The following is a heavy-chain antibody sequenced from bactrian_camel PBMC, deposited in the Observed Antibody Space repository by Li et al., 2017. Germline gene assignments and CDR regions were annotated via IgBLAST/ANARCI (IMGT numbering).Heavy chain of an antibody. Sequence: VQLVESGGGSVRAGGSLRLSCAASGYAVRHDCMGWFRQTPGKEREGVAAIDNDGTTSYAESVKGRFTISLDNNRRTAYLQMNSLKPEDTAMYYCAAKPWVCALDPEDIVNYDYKGQGTQVTVS. CDR3: AAKPWVCALDPEDIVNYDY. D-gene: IGHD1*01. J-gene: IGHJ4*01. CDR1: GYAVRHDC. V-gene: IGHV3S53*01. CDR2: IDNDGTT.